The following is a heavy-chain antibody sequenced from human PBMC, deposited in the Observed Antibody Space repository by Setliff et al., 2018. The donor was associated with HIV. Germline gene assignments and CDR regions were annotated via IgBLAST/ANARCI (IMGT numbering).Heavy chain of an antibody. Sequence: SETLSLTCAVSGVSVNNDDDYWGWIRQPPGKGLEWIAIIHQSGTAHKRPSLKSRVTISIDTSKNQFSLKLSSVTAADTAVYYCARSNSGSYAFDIWGQGTMVTVSS. CDR1: GVSVNNDDDY. CDR3: ARSNSGSYAFDI. J-gene: IGHJ3*02. CDR2: IHQSGTA. D-gene: IGHD3-10*01. V-gene: IGHV4-39*01.